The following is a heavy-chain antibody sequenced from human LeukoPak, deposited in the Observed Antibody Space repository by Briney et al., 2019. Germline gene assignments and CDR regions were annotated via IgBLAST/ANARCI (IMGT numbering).Heavy chain of an antibody. CDR1: GGSISSSNW. CDR3: ASIMTTVTQADY. J-gene: IGHJ4*02. D-gene: IGHD4-17*01. CDR2: IYHSGST. V-gene: IGHV4-4*02. Sequence: SGTLSLTCAVSGGSISSSNWWSWVRQPPGKGLEWIGEIYHSGSTNYNPSLKGRVTISVDKSKNQFSLKLSSVTAADTAVYYCASIMTTVTQADYWGQGTLVTVSS.